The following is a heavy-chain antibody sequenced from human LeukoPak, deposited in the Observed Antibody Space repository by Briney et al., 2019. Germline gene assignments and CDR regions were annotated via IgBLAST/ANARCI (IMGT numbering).Heavy chain of an antibody. CDR3: ARDLGGYPFFMDV. Sequence: NPSETLSLTCSVSGGSIRSGDHHWAWVRQPPGKGLEFIGSLDESGRPYYNRPLKSRVSISGDTSGKQFSLNLTSVTAAGTAVYFCARDLGGYPFFMDVWGRGTTVIVSS. J-gene: IGHJ6*03. V-gene: IGHV4-39*07. D-gene: IGHD2-15*01. CDR1: GGSIRSGDHH. CDR2: LDESGRP.